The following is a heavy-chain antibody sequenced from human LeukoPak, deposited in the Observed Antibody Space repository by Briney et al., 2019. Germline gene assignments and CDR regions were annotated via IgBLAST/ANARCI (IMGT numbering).Heavy chain of an antibody. V-gene: IGHV3-48*04. Sequence: GGSLRLSCAASGFTFNKYSMNWVRQAPGKGLDWVSYISSSGSTIYYADSVKGRFTISRDNAKNSLYLQMDSLRAEDTAVYYCARERVYYDSSGFPAYYYYYYMDVWGKGTTVTVSS. CDR2: ISSSGSTI. CDR3: ARERVYYDSSGFPAYYYYYYMDV. D-gene: IGHD3-22*01. J-gene: IGHJ6*03. CDR1: GFTFNKYS.